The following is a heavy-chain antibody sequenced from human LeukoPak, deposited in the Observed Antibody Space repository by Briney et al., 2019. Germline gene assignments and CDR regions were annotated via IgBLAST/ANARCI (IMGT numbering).Heavy chain of an antibody. D-gene: IGHD2-15*01. Sequence: GGSLRLSCAVSGFTFSSYEMNWVRQAPGKGLEWVSYISSSGRTMYYADSVKGRFTISRDNAKNSLYLQMNSLRAEDTALYYCARDRCSGGRCYSLSVGHMDVWGKGTTVTVSS. V-gene: IGHV3-48*03. CDR2: ISSSGRTM. J-gene: IGHJ6*03. CDR1: GFTFSSYE. CDR3: ARDRCSGGRCYSLSVGHMDV.